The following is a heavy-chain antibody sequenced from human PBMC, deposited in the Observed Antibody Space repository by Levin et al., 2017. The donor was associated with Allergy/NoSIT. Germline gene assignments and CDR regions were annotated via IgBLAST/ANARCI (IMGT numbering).Heavy chain of an antibody. D-gene: IGHD2-15*01. CDR2: IYYSGST. J-gene: IGHJ5*02. CDR3: ARDRYCSGGSCPPGWFDP. V-gene: IGHV4-31*03. Sequence: SQTLSLTCTVSGGSISSGGYYWSWIRQHPGKGLEWIGYIYYSGSTYYNPSLKSRVTISVDTSKNQFSLKLSSVTAADTAVYYCARDRYCSGGSCPPGWFDPWGQGTLVTVSS. CDR1: GGSISSGGYY.